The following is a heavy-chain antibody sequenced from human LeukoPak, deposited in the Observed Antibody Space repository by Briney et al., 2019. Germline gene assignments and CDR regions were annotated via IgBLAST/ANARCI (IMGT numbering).Heavy chain of an antibody. D-gene: IGHD2-8*01. CDR1: GFTFSSYA. V-gene: IGHV3-23*01. CDR2: ISGSGGST. Sequence: GGSLRLSCAASGFTFSSYAMSWVRQAPGKGLEWVSGISGSGGSTYYADSVKGRFTISRDNSKNTLYLQMNSLRAEDTAVYYCAKEIQDIVLMMYAPGGNYWGQGTLVTVSS. CDR3: AKEIQDIVLMMYAPGGNY. J-gene: IGHJ4*02.